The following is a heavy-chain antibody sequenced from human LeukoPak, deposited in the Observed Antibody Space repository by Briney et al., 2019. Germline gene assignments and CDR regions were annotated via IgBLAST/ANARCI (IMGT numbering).Heavy chain of an antibody. CDR2: IYYSGST. CDR1: GGSISSSSYY. Sequence: SETLSLTCTVSGGSISSSSYYWGWIRQPPGKGLEWIGSIYYSGSTNYNPSLKSRVTISVDTSKNQFSLKLSSVTAADTAVYYCARSDTSKYSSSWYYFDYWGQGTLVTVSS. D-gene: IGHD6-13*01. V-gene: IGHV4-39*07. J-gene: IGHJ4*02. CDR3: ARSDTSKYSSSWYYFDY.